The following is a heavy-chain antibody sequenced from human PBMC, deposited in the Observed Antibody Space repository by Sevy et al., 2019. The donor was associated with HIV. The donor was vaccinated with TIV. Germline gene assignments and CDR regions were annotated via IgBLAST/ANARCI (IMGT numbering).Heavy chain of an antibody. Sequence: ASVKVSCKASGYTFTSYDINWVRQATGQGLEWMGWMNPNSGNTGYAQKFQGRVTMTRNTSISTAYMELSRLRSEDTAVYYWARGVRAYYYDSSGYYYSGGSAFDIWGQGTMVTVSS. CDR3: ARGVRAYYYDSSGYYYSGGSAFDI. CDR2: MNPNSGNT. D-gene: IGHD3-22*01. CDR1: GYTFTSYD. V-gene: IGHV1-8*01. J-gene: IGHJ3*02.